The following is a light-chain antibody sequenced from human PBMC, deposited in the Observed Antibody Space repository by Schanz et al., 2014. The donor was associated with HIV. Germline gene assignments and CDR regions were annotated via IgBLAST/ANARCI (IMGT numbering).Light chain of an antibody. CDR1: QRISDSN. Sequence: EIVLTQSPGTLSLSPGERATLSCRASQRISDSNFAWYQQKPGQAPRLLIYGVSTRATGIPDRFSGSGSGTDFTLTISSLEPEDFAVYYCQQRTNWPITFGQGTRLEIK. J-gene: IGKJ5*01. CDR3: QQRTNWPIT. CDR2: GVS. V-gene: IGKV3D-20*02.